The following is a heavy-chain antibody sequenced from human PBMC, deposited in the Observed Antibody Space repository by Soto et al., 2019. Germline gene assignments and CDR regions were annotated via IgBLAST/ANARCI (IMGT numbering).Heavy chain of an antibody. D-gene: IGHD6-25*01. CDR3: ARVFSSGSGWMYYFDF. Sequence: QVQLRESGPGLVEASGTLSLTCEVSTGSISSGNWWSWVRQPPGKGLEWIGEIYYTGATNYNPSLKSRITMTIEKSKDHFSLSLRSATAADTAVYYCARVFSSGSGWMYYFDFWGQGTLVSVSS. CDR2: IYYTGAT. V-gene: IGHV4-4*02. CDR1: TGSISSGNW. J-gene: IGHJ4*02.